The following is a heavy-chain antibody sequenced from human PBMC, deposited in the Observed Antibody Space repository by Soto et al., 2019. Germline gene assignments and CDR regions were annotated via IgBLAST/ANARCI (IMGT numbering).Heavy chain of an antibody. Sequence: SETLSLTCTVSGGSISSYYWSWFRQPPGKGLEWIGYIYYSGSTNYNPSLKSRVTISVGTSKNQFSLKLSSVTAADTAVYYCAREFFEWRTRWFDPWGEGGLVTVSS. CDR2: IYYSGST. CDR3: AREFFEWRTRWFDP. D-gene: IGHD3-3*01. CDR1: GGSISSYY. V-gene: IGHV4-59*01. J-gene: IGHJ5*02.